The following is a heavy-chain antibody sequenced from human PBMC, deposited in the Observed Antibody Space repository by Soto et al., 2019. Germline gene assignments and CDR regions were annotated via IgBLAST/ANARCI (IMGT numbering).Heavy chain of an antibody. D-gene: IGHD5-12*01. J-gene: IGHJ4*02. CDR2: ISNDENIK. V-gene: IGHV3-33*01. Sequence: VGSLRLSCVASGFNFGNFGIHWVRQAPGKGLEWLTVISNDENIKQDSVRGRFAIARDNSKNTLYLHLTSLRAEDTAIYYCATGLRGVLDYWGQGTLVTVSS. CDR3: ATGLRGVLDY. CDR1: GFNFGNFG.